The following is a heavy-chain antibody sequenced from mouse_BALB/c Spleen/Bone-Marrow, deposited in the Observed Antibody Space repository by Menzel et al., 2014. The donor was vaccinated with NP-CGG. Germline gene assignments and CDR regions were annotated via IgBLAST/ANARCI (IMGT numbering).Heavy chain of an antibody. V-gene: IGHV1-55*01. Sequence: LVESGAKLVKPGTSVKLSCKASGYNFTSYWINWVKLRPGQGLEWIGDIYPGSGSTYYNEKFKGKATLTADKSSSTAYMQLSSLTSEDSAVYYCARDYGYDAVFAWFVYWGQGTLVTASA. J-gene: IGHJ3*01. D-gene: IGHD2-14*01. CDR1: GYNFTSYW. CDR2: IYPGSGST. CDR3: ARDYGYDAVFAWFVY.